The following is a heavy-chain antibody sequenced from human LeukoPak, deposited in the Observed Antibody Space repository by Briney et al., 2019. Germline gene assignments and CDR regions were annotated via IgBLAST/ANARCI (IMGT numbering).Heavy chain of an antibody. V-gene: IGHV4-30-2*02. CDR3: AGNYDILTGIGYYGMDV. Sequence: PSQTLSLTCAVSGGSISSGGYSWSWIRQPPGKGLEWIGYIYHSGSTYYNPSLKSRVTISVDTSKNQFSLKLSSVTAADTAVYYCAGNYDILTGIGYYGMDVWGKGTTVTVSS. J-gene: IGHJ6*04. D-gene: IGHD3-9*01. CDR2: IYHSGST. CDR1: GGSISSGGYS.